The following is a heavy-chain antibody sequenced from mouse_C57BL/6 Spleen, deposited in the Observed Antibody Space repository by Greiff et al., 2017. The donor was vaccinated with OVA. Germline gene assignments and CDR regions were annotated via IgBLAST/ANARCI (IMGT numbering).Heavy chain of an antibody. J-gene: IGHJ3*01. D-gene: IGHD2-4*01. CDR1: GFTFSSYA. CDR2: ISDGGSYT. Sequence: EVQRVESGGGLVKPGGSLKLSCAASGFTFSSYAMSWVRQTPEKRLEWVATISDGGSYTYYPDNVKGRFTISRDNAKNNLYLQMSHLKSEDTAMYYCARGDDYGPFAYWGQGTLVTVSA. CDR3: ARGDDYGPFAY. V-gene: IGHV5-4*01.